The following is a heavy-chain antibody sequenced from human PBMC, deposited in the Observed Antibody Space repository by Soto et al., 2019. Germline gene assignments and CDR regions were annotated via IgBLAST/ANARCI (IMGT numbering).Heavy chain of an antibody. CDR1: GFTFSSYG. Sequence: GGSLRLSCAASGFTFSSYGMHWVRQAPGKGLEWVAVISYDGSNKYYADSVKGRFTISRDNSKNTLYLQMNSLRAEDTAVYYCAKGPYYDSSGYYVYYYGMDVWGQGTTVTVSS. D-gene: IGHD3-22*01. CDR3: AKGPYYDSSGYYVYYYGMDV. V-gene: IGHV3-30*18. J-gene: IGHJ6*02. CDR2: ISYDGSNK.